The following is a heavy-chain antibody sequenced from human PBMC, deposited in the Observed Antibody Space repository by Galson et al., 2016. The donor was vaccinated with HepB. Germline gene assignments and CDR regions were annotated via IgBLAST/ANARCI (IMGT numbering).Heavy chain of an antibody. CDR1: GFTFSSYG. Sequence: SLRLSCAASGFTFSSYGMHWVRQAPGKGLEWVAVISYDGSNKYYADSVKGRFTISRDNSKNTLYLQMNSLRAEGTAVCYCAKVRQLAYSYGMDVWGQGTTVTVSS. V-gene: IGHV3-30*18. J-gene: IGHJ6*02. CDR2: ISYDGSNK. CDR3: AKVRQLAYSYGMDV. D-gene: IGHD6-6*01.